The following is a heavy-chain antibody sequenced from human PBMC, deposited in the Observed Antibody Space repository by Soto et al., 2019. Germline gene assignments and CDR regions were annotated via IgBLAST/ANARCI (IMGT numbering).Heavy chain of an antibody. CDR1: GGSISSGGYY. J-gene: IGHJ5*02. Sequence: SETLSLTCTVSGGSISSGGYYWSWIRQHPGKGLEWIGYIYYSGSTYYNPSLKSRVTISVDTSKNQFSLKLSSVTAADTAVYYCARWKYEGKNYYDSSGYYTVANWFDPWGQGTLVTVSS. CDR3: ARWKYEGKNYYDSSGYYTVANWFDP. D-gene: IGHD3-22*01. V-gene: IGHV4-31*03. CDR2: IYYSGST.